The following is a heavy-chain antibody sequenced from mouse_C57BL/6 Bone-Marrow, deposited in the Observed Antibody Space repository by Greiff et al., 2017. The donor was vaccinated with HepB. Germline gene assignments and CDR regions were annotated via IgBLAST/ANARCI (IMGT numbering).Heavy chain of an antibody. J-gene: IGHJ3*01. CDR3: ARTRGDAY. V-gene: IGHV1-82*01. CDR1: GYTFTSYW. Sequence: QVQLQQPGAELVKPGASVKMSCKASGYTFTSYWITWVKQRPGKGLEWIGRIYPGDGDTNYNGKFKGKATLTADKSSSTAYMQLSSLTSEDSAVYFCARTRGDAYWGQGTLVTVSA. CDR2: IYPGDGDT.